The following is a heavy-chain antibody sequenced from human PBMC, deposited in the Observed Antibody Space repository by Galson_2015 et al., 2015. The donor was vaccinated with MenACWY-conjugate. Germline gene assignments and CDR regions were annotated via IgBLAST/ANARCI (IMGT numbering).Heavy chain of an antibody. J-gene: IGHJ4*02. V-gene: IGHV3-66*01. CDR2: IYSGGST. Sequence: SLRLSCAASGFTVSSNYMSWVRQAPGKGLEWVSVIYSGGSTYYADSVKGRFTISRDNSKNTLYLQMNSLRAEDTAVYYCARDIAAAGTFDYWGQGTLVTVSS. CDR1: GFTVSSNY. CDR3: ARDIAAAGTFDY. D-gene: IGHD6-13*01.